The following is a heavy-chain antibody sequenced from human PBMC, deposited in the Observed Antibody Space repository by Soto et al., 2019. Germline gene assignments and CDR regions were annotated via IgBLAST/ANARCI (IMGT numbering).Heavy chain of an antibody. CDR2: IDPNSGGT. V-gene: IGHV1-2*04. Sequence: ASVKVSCKASGYTFTGYYMHWVRQAPGQGLEWMGWIDPNSGGTNYAQKFQGWVTMTRDTSISTAYMELSRLRSDDTAVYYCARVGGNVEYSSPHFDYWGQGTLVTVSS. CDR3: ARVGGNVEYSSPHFDY. CDR1: GYTFTGYY. D-gene: IGHD6-6*01. J-gene: IGHJ4*02.